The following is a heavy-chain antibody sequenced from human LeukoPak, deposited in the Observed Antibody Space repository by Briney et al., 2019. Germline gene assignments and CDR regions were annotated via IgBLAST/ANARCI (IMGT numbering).Heavy chain of an antibody. CDR2: ISSSSSTI. V-gene: IGHV3-48*01. J-gene: IGHJ4*02. CDR1: GFTFSNHS. D-gene: IGHD6-6*01. CDR3: AREVGGYSSSSTSD. Sequence: GALRLSCAASGFTFSNHSMNWVRQAPGKGLEWVSYISSSSSTIYYADSVKGRFTISRDNAKNSLYLQMNSLRGEDTAMYYCAREVGGYSSSSTSDWGQGTLVTVSS.